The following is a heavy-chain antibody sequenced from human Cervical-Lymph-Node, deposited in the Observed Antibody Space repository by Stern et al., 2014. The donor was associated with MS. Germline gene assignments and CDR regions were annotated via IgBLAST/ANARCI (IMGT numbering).Heavy chain of an antibody. CDR3: ARRDLLWFGASSPYSCFDP. V-gene: IGHV3-7*01. CDR2: IKEDGSEK. Sequence: EVQLVESGGGLVHPGGSLRLSCAASGFTFGDYWMTWVRQAPGKGLEWVANIKEDGSEKYYVDSVKGRFTISRDNAEHSLYLRMSSLRAEDTAVYYCARRDLLWFGASSPYSCFDPWGPGTLVTVSS. D-gene: IGHD3-10*01. CDR1: GFTFGDYW. J-gene: IGHJ5*02.